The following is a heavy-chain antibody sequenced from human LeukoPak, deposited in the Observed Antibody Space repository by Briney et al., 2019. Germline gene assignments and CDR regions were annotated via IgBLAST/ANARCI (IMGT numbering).Heavy chain of an antibody. CDR1: GYTFTDYY. D-gene: IGHD3-10*01. CDR3: ATDPEVLAMARGVIITQRGN. V-gene: IGHV1-69-2*01. J-gene: IGHJ4*02. CDR2: VDPEDGET. Sequence: ASVKVSCKVSGYTFTDYYMHWVQQAPGKGLEWMGLVDPEDGETIYAEKFQGRVTITADTSTDTAYMELSSLRSEDTAVYYCATDPEVLAMARGVIITQRGNWGQGTLVTVSS.